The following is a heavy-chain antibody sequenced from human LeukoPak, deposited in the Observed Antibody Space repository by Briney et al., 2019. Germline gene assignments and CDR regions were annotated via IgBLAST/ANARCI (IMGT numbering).Heavy chain of an antibody. CDR2: IKYDGSGK. J-gene: IGHJ4*02. CDR3: ARDLFSGSYQEDF. D-gene: IGHD1-26*01. Sequence: SGGSLRLSCAASGFTLSSYWMSWVRQAPGKGLEWVANIKYDGSGKYYADSVKGRFTISRDDAKKSLYLEMNRLRVEDTAVYYCARDLFSGSYQEDFWGQGTLVTVSS. CDR1: GFTLSSYW. V-gene: IGHV3-7*01.